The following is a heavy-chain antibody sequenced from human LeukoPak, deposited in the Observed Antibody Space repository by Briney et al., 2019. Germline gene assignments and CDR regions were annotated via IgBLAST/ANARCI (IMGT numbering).Heavy chain of an antibody. J-gene: IGHJ4*01. Sequence: SETLSLTCSVFGFSIGTGYSWGWIRQPPGKGLEWIGTIYHRGNTYYNPSLMSRVTISLDTSKNQFSLRLTSVTAADTALYYCAREVESWFGDLLSYFDSWGQEPRSPSPQ. V-gene: IGHV4-38-2*02. CDR1: GFSIGTGYS. CDR3: AREVESWFGDLLSYFDS. CDR2: IYHRGNT. D-gene: IGHD3-10*01.